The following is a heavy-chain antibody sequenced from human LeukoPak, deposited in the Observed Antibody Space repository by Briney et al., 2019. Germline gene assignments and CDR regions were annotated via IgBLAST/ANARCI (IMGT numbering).Heavy chain of an antibody. J-gene: IGHJ4*02. Sequence: SETLSLTCAVYGGSFSGYYWSWIRQPPGKGLEWIGEINHSGSTNYNPSLKSRVTISVDTSKNQFSLKLSSVTAADTAVYYCARWGRTVSKYYFDYWGQGTLVTVSS. V-gene: IGHV4-34*01. CDR2: INHSGST. D-gene: IGHD4-17*01. CDR3: ARWGRTVSKYYFDY. CDR1: GGSFSGYY.